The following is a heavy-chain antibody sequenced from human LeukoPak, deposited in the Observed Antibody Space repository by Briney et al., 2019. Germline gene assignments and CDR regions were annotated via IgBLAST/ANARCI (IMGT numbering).Heavy chain of an antibody. CDR2: ISAYNDKT. CDR3: ARDKGYCSSISCSALHGMDV. V-gene: IGHV1-18*01. CDR1: RYTFTSYG. Sequence: ASVKVSCKTSRYTFTSYGINWVRQAPGQGLAWMGWISAYNDKTNYAQKLQGRVTMTTDTSTSTVYMELRSLRSDDTAVYYCARDKGYCSSISCSALHGMDVWGQGTTVTVSS. D-gene: IGHD2-2*01. J-gene: IGHJ6*02.